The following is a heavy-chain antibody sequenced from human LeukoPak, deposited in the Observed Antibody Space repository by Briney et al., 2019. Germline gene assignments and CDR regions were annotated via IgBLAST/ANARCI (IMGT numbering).Heavy chain of an antibody. Sequence: PGGSLRLSCAASRFTFSSYAMSWVRQAPGKGLEWDSAISGSGGSTYYADSVKGRFTISRDNSKNTLYLQMNSLRAEDTAVYYCAKAHSSGWRPHFDYWGQGTLVTVSS. CDR2: ISGSGGST. V-gene: IGHV3-23*01. CDR1: RFTFSSYA. D-gene: IGHD6-19*01. J-gene: IGHJ4*02. CDR3: AKAHSSGWRPHFDY.